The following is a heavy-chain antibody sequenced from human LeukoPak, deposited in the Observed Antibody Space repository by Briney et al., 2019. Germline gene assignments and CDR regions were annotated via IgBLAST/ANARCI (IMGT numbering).Heavy chain of an antibody. V-gene: IGHV4-59*01. CDR1: GASIKNNY. J-gene: IGHJ2*01. CDR2: GHYTGST. CDR3: ARVSGRFTWYFDL. Sequence: SETLSLTCTVSGASIKNNYWSWIRQPPGKGLEWIGYGHYTGSTKYNPSLKSRVTISLDTSKSQFSLKLSSVTTADTAVYYCARVSGRFTWYFDLWGRGTLVTVSS.